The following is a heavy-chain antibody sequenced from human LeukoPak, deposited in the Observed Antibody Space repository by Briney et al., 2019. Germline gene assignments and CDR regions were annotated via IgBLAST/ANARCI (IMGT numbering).Heavy chain of an antibody. V-gene: IGHV3-23*01. CDR1: GFTFSTYA. CDR2: IGGSGDFT. D-gene: IGHD1-20*01. CDR3: ARDSNWSFDY. Sequence: GGSLRLSCAASGFTFSTYAMSWVRQAPGKGLEWVSAIGGSGDFTYYAEYVRGRFTISRDNSKKTLYLQMNSLRAEDTAVYYCARDSNWSFDYWGQGTLVTVSS. J-gene: IGHJ4*02.